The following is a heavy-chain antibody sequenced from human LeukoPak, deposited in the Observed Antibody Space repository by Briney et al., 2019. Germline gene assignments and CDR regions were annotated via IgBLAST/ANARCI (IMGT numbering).Heavy chain of an antibody. CDR2: IYTSGST. CDR3: ARESSRAPLYYYYYYGMDV. D-gene: IGHD6-13*01. CDR1: GGSISSSSYY. J-gene: IGHJ6*02. Sequence: SETLSLTCTVSGGSISSSSYYWSWIRQPAGKGLEWIGRIYTSGSTNYNPSLKSRVTMPVDTSKNQFSLKLSSVTAADTAVYYCARESSRAPLYYYYYYGMDVWGQGTTVTVSS. V-gene: IGHV4-61*02.